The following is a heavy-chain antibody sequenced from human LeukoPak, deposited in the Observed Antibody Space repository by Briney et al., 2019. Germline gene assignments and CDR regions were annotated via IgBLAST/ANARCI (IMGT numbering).Heavy chain of an antibody. V-gene: IGHV7-4-1*02. CDR3: ASTTYSGSYYYYYMDV. CDR1: GYTFTSYD. CDR2: INTNTGNP. D-gene: IGHD1-26*01. J-gene: IGHJ6*03. Sequence: ASVKVSCKASGYTFTSYDINWVRQAPGQGLEWMGWINTNTGNPTYAQGFTGRFVFSLDTSVSTAYLQISSLKAEDTAVYYCASTTYSGSYYYYYMDVWGKGTTVTVSS.